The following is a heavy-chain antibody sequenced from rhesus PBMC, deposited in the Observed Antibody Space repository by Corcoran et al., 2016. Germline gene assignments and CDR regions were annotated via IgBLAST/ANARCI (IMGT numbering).Heavy chain of an antibody. D-gene: IGHD5-42*01. V-gene: IGHV3S16*01. CDR2: ISSASSYI. CDR1: GFTFSRYG. J-gene: IGHJ4*01. Sequence: VQLVESGVGLVQPGGSLRLSCAPSGFTFSRYGMSWVRQATGKGLEWVSSISSASSYIYYADSVKGRFTISRDNAKNSLSLQMNSLRAEDTAVYYCTSGGHFDYWGQGVLVTVSS. CDR3: TSGGHFDY.